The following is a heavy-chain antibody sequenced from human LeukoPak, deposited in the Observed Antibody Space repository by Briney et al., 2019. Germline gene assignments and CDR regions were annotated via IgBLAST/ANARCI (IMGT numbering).Heavy chain of an antibody. D-gene: IGHD3-3*01. J-gene: IGHJ4*02. CDR1: GGTFSRYD. Sequence: SVKVSRKSSGGTFSRYDRRGVRQAPGQGLEWVGRIIPILSIANYAQKFQGRVTINADKSTSTAYMELSSLRSEDTAVYYCARRSYDFWSGYYPRGDYWGQGTLVTVSS. V-gene: IGHV1-69*04. CDR2: IIPILSIA. CDR3: ARRSYDFWSGYYPRGDY.